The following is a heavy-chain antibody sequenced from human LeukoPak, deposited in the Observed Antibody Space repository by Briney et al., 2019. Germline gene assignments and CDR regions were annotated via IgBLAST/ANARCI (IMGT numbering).Heavy chain of an antibody. V-gene: IGHV1-3*01. Sequence: ASVKVSCKASGYTFTSYAMHWVRQAPGQRLEWMGWINAGNGNTKYSQKFQGRVTITRDTSASTAYMELSSLGSEDTAVYYCARFYGETYYYGMDVWGQGTTVTVSS. D-gene: IGHD4-17*01. CDR1: GYTFTSYA. CDR2: INAGNGNT. CDR3: ARFYGETYYYGMDV. J-gene: IGHJ6*02.